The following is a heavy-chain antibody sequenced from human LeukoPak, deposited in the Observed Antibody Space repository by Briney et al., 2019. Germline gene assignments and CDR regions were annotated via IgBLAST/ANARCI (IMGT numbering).Heavy chain of an antibody. J-gene: IGHJ4*02. CDR3: ARASSADSFDY. CDR2: IYTGGTT. Sequence: GGSLRLSCAVSGFTVRTNYMTWVRQAPGKGLEWVSLIYTGGTTYYADSVRGRFTIFRDNSKNTLYLQMNSLRAEDTAVYYCARASSADSFDYWGQGTLVTVSS. CDR1: GFTVRTNY. V-gene: IGHV3-53*01. D-gene: IGHD6-25*01.